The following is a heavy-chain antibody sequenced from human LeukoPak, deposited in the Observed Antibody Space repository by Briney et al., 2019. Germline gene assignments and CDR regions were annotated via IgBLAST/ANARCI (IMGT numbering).Heavy chain of an antibody. CDR1: GGSISSYY. CDR3: ARDLYYDSSGYYYGDDAFDI. V-gene: IGHV4-59*12. CDR2: IYYSGST. J-gene: IGHJ3*02. D-gene: IGHD3-22*01. Sequence: SETLSLTCTVSGGSISSYYWSWIRRPPGKGLEWIGYIYYSGSTNYNPSLKSRVTISVDTSKNQFSLKLSSVTAADTAVYYCARDLYYDSSGYYYGDDAFDIWGQGTMVTVSS.